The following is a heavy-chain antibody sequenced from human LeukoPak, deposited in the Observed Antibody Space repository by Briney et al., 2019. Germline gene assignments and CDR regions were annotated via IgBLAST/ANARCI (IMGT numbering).Heavy chain of an antibody. V-gene: IGHV3-48*03. D-gene: IGHD3-3*01. Sequence: GGSLRLSCAASGFTFSSYEMNWVRQAPGKGLEWVSYISSSGSTIYYADSVKGRFTISRDNAKNSLYLQMNSLRAEDTAVYYCAIWGSGYSFDYWGQGTLVTVSS. CDR2: ISSSGSTI. J-gene: IGHJ4*02. CDR3: AIWGSGYSFDY. CDR1: GFTFSSYE.